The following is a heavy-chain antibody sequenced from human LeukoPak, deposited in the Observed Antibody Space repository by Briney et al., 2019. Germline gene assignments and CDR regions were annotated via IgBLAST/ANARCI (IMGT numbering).Heavy chain of an antibody. V-gene: IGHV3-7*01. Sequence: HPGGSLRLSCAASGFTFSSYGMHWVRQAPGKGLEWVANIKQDGSEKYYVDSVKGRFTISRDNAKNSLYLQMNNLRAEDTAVYYCARGGTRGYSPSDYWGQGTLVTVSS. J-gene: IGHJ4*02. CDR2: IKQDGSEK. CDR3: ARGGTRGYSPSDY. D-gene: IGHD5-18*01. CDR1: GFTFSSYG.